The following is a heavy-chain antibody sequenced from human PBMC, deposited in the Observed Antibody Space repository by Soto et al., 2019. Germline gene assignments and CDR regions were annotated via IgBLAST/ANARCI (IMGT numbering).Heavy chain of an antibody. D-gene: IGHD6-13*01. J-gene: IGHJ5*02. CDR2: ISWNSGSI. CDR3: AKDSSSWYRGWFDP. CDR1: GFTFDDYA. Sequence: EVQLVESGGGLVQPGRSLRLSCAASGFTFDDYAMHWVRQAPGKGLEWVSGISWNSGSIGYADSVKGRFTISRDNAKNSLYLQMNSLRAEDTALYYGAKDSSSWYRGWFDPWGKGTLVTVSS. V-gene: IGHV3-9*01.